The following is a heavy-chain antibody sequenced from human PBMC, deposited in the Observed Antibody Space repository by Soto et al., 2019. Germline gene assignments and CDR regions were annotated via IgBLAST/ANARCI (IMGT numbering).Heavy chain of an antibody. CDR2: INSDGSTI. Sequence: GGSLRLSCAASGFTFGPFWMHWVRQAPGNGLVWLSHINSDGSTIVYADSVRGRFTISRDNAKNSLYLQVNSLRAEDTAVYYCARVSNRANWFDPWGQGTLVTVSS. V-gene: IGHV3-74*01. CDR3: ARVSNRANWFDP. CDR1: GFTFGPFW. J-gene: IGHJ5*02.